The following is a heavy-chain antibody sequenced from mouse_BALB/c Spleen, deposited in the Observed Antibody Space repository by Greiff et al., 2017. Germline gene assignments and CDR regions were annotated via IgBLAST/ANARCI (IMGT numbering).Heavy chain of an antibody. D-gene: IGHD1-2*01. CDR2: ISSGSSTI. Sequence: EVKLMESGGGLVQPGGSRKLSCAASGFTFSSFGMHWVRQAPEQGLEWVAYISSGSSTIYYADTVKGRFTISRDNPKNTLFLQMTSLRSEDTAMYYCGRDEYGVEAMDYWGQGTSVTVSS. CDR1: GFTFSSFG. CDR3: GRDEYGVEAMDY. V-gene: IGHV5-17*02. J-gene: IGHJ4*01.